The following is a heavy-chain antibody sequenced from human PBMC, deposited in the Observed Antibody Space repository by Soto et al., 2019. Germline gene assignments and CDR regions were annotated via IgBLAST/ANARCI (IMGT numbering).Heavy chain of an antibody. D-gene: IGHD6-19*01. CDR3: ASVAVAVGGSFDY. CDR2: INPGGGST. J-gene: IGHJ4*02. V-gene: IGHV1-46*03. Sequence: QVQLVQSGAEVKKPGASVKVSCKASGYTFTSYYMHWVRQAPGQGLEWMGIINPGGGSTSYAQKFQGRVTMTRDTSTSTVYMELSSLRSEDTAVYYCASVAVAVGGSFDYWGQGTLVTVSS. CDR1: GYTFTSYY.